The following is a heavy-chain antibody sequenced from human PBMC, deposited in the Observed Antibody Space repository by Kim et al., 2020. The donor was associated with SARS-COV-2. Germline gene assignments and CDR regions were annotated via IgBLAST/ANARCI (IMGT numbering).Heavy chain of an antibody. D-gene: IGHD2-2*01. CDR2: IDLSDSYT. CDR1: GYSFTSYW. J-gene: IGHJ4*02. CDR3: ARRGTGYCSSTSCHGGFDY. V-gene: IGHV5-10-1*01. Sequence: GESLKISCKGSGYSFTSYWISWVRQMPGKGRDWMGRIDLSDSYTNYSPSFQGNVTTSADKSISTAYLQWSSRKASNTAMYYCARRGTGYCSSTSCHGGFDYWGQGTLVTVSS.